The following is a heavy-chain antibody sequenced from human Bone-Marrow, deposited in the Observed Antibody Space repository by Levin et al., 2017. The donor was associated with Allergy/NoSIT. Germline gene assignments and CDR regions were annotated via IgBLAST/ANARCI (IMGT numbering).Heavy chain of an antibody. CDR3: VKGGSGWYGDFDH. J-gene: IGHJ4*02. D-gene: IGHD6-19*01. V-gene: IGHV3-23*01. CDR1: GFTFSDHT. CDR2: ISGSGFSS. Sequence: EASVKVSCAVSGFTFSDHTMSWVRQAPGKGLEWVSSISGSGFSSYYAESVKGRFTISRDSSKETVHLQMNNLRAEDAALYYCVKGGSGWYGDFDHWGQGTLVTVSS.